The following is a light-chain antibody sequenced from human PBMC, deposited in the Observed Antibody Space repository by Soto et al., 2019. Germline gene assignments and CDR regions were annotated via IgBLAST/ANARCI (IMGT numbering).Light chain of an antibody. CDR3: QQYDSSHQWGYT. Sequence: EFVLTHSPGTLSLSPGERATLSCRASQSIGSAYIAWYQQKPGQAPRLLISGASKRATGIPDRFSGSGSGTDFTLTISRLEPEDFAVYYRQQYDSSHQWGYTFGQGTKLEIK. CDR2: GAS. J-gene: IGKJ2*01. V-gene: IGKV3-20*01. CDR1: QSIGSAY.